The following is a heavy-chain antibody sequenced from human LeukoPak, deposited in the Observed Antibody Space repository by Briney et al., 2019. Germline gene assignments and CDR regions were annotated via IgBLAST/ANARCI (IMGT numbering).Heavy chain of an antibody. CDR1: GFTFSSYW. J-gene: IGHJ4*02. D-gene: IGHD5-18*01. V-gene: IGHV3-74*01. CDR3: ARDRGYGYLFDY. Sequence: GGSLRLSCAASGFTFSSYWMHWVRHAPGKGLVWVSRINSDGSSTTYADSVKGRFTVSRDNAKNTLYLQMNSLRAEDTAVYYCARDRGYGYLFDYWGQGTLVTVSS. CDR2: INSDGSST.